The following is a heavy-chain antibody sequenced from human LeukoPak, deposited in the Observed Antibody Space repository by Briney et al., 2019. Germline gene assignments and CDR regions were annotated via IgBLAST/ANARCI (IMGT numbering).Heavy chain of an antibody. Sequence: SETPSLTCAVSGGSISSSDWWSWVRQPPGRGLEWIGYIYRSEDSNYNPSLKSRVTMSVDKSKNQFSLRLSSVTAADTAVYYCARDTHCSNTNCPFDYWGQGTLVIVSS. D-gene: IGHD2-2*01. J-gene: IGHJ4*02. CDR1: GGSISSSDW. CDR3: ARDTHCSNTNCPFDY. CDR2: IYRSEDS. V-gene: IGHV4-4*02.